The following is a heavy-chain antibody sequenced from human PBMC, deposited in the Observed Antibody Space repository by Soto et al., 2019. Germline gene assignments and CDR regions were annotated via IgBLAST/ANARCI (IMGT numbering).Heavy chain of an antibody. Sequence: PGGSLRLSCEASEFTFSNYWMSWVRQAPGEGLEWVAIMKEDGSETYYVDSVKGRFTISRDNAKNSLHLQMNSLRVEDTAVYYCASARPGAYFDYWRQGTLVTVSS. CDR1: EFTFSNYW. CDR3: ASARPGAYFDY. J-gene: IGHJ4*02. V-gene: IGHV3-7*01. CDR2: MKEDGSET.